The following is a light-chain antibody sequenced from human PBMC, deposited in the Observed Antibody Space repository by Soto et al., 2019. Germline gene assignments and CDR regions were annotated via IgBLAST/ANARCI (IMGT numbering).Light chain of an antibody. CDR1: QDIRNY. CDR2: KAS. Sequence: DIQMTQSPSSLSASIGDRFTITCQANQDIRNYLNWYRQKPGKAPKLLIYKASTLKSGVPSRFSGSGSGTEFTLTISSLQPEDVATYYCQHYNSYSEAFGQGTKVDIK. V-gene: IGKV1-5*03. J-gene: IGKJ1*01. CDR3: QHYNSYSEA.